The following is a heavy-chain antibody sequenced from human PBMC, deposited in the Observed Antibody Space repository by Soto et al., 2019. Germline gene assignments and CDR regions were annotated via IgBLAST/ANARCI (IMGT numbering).Heavy chain of an antibody. J-gene: IGHJ4*02. CDR3: GRGRSGQIVVFY. CDR2: IGPESGAT. V-gene: IGHV1-2*02. D-gene: IGHD1-26*01. Sequence: ASVKVSCKASGCTFTGHYIHWVRQAPEQGPEWMGEIGPESGATRYAQRFQGRVTMTMDMSITTVYMELNNLSPDDTAVYYCGRGRSGQIVVFYWGQGTPVTVSS. CDR1: GCTFTGHY.